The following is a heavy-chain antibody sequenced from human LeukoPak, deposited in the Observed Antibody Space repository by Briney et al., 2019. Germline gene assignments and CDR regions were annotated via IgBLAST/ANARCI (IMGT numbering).Heavy chain of an antibody. J-gene: IGHJ4*02. CDR2: IIPILGIA. Sequence: ASVKVSCKASGGTFSNYAISWVRQAPGQGLEWMGRIIPILGIANYAQKFQGRVTITADKSTSTAYMELSSLRSEDTAVYYCARDALSPHSSGYYPRDLCWYWGQGTLVTVSS. V-gene: IGHV1-69*04. D-gene: IGHD3-22*01. CDR3: ARDALSPHSSGYYPRDLCWY. CDR1: GGTFSNYA.